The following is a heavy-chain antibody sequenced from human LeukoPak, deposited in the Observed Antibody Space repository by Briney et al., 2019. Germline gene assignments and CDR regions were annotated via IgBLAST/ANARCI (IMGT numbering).Heavy chain of an antibody. Sequence: GGSLRLSCAASGFTVSSNYMSWVRQAPGKGLEWVSVIYSGGSTYYADSVKGRFTIYRNNAKNSLYLQTNSLRAEDTAVYYCARAKRYRSDYWGQGTLVTVSS. D-gene: IGHD2-2*02. J-gene: IGHJ4*02. CDR3: ARAKRYRSDY. CDR1: GFTVSSNY. CDR2: IYSGGST. V-gene: IGHV3-53*01.